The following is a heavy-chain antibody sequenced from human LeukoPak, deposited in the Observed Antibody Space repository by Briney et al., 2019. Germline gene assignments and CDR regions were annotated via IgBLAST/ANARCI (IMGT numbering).Heavy chain of an antibody. CDR2: ISAYNGNT. CDR3: ARTKGPPTGYHPPDY. V-gene: IGHV1-18*01. J-gene: IGHJ4*02. D-gene: IGHD3-9*01. Sequence: GASVKVSCKASGYTFTSYGISWVRQAPGQGLEWMGWISAYNGNTNYAQKLQGRVTMTTDTSTSTAYMELRSLRSEDTAVYYCARTKGPPTGYHPPDYWGQGTLVTVSS. CDR1: GYTFTSYG.